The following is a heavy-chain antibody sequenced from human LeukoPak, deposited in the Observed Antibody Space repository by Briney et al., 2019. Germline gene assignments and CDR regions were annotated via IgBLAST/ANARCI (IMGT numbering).Heavy chain of an antibody. V-gene: IGHV3-30*02. CDR1: GFTFSSYG. CDR2: IWYDGSYK. J-gene: IGHJ4*02. D-gene: IGHD5-18*01. CDR3: AKPYSYGYDY. Sequence: PGGSLRLSCVASGFTFSSYGMHWVRQAPGKVLEWVAFIWYDGSYKYFADSVKGRFTISRDNSKSTLSLQMNGLRPEDTAVYYCAKPYSYGYDYWGQGTLVTVSS.